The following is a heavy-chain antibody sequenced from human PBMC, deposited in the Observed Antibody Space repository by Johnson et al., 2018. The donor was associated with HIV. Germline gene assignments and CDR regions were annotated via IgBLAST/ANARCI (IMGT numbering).Heavy chain of an antibody. D-gene: IGHD1-26*01. CDR1: GFTFSNAW. J-gene: IGHJ3*02. V-gene: IGHV3-15*01. CDR3: AKDRGSPGIPAAFDS. Sequence: VQLVESGGGVVLPGRSVRLSCAASGFTFSNAWMSWVRQAPGKGLEWVGRIKSKTDGGTTDYAAPVKGRFTISRDDSKNTLYLQMNSLRAEDTAVYHWAKDRGSPGIPAAFDSWGQGTMVTVSS. CDR2: IKSKTDGGTT.